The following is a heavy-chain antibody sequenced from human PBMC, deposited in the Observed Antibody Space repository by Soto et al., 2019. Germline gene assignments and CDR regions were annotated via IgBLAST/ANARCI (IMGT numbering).Heavy chain of an antibody. J-gene: IGHJ4*02. CDR3: ARGGHIVVVTAIRVRAFDY. CDR2: INHSGST. V-gene: IGHV4-34*01. D-gene: IGHD2-21*02. Sequence: SETLSLTCAVYGVSFSGYYWISFRQRLGKGLEWIGEINHSGSTNYNPSLKSRVTISVDTSKNQFSLKLSSVTAADTAVYYCARGGHIVVVTAIRVRAFDYWGQGTLVTVS. CDR1: GVSFSGYY.